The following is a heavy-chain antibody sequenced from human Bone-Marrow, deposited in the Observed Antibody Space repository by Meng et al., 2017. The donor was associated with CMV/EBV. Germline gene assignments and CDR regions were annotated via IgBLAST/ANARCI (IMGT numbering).Heavy chain of an antibody. V-gene: IGHV1-2*02. CDR1: GYTFTSYY. CDR3: ARSIYGGYCSSTSCYNLLDY. Sequence: ASVKVSCKASGYTFTSYYMHWVRQAPGQGLEWMGWINPNSGGTNYAQKFQGRVTMTRDTSISTAYMELSRLRSDDTAVYYCARSIYGGYCSSTSCYNLLDYWGQGTLVTVSS. J-gene: IGHJ4*02. CDR2: INPNSGGT. D-gene: IGHD2-2*02.